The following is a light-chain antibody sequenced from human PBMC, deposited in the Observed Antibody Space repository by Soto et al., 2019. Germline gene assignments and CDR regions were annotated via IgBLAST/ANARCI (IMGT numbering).Light chain of an antibody. CDR1: QSISSY. CDR2: AAS. CDR3: QQTYNTPWT. Sequence: DIQMTQPPSSLSVSVGDRVTLTCRASQSISSYLNWYQQKPGKAPKLLIYAASSLQSGVPSRFSGSGSGTDFTLTISGLQPDDFTTYYCQQTYNTPWTFGQGTKVDIK. V-gene: IGKV1-39*01. J-gene: IGKJ1*01.